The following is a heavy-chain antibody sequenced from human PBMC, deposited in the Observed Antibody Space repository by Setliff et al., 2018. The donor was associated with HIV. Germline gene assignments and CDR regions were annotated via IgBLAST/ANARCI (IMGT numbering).Heavy chain of an antibody. CDR2: ISYDGTNK. CDR3: ARDRRRYDIVTLHYTDV. V-gene: IGHV3-30*03. J-gene: IGHJ6*03. Sequence: PGGSLRLSCVANGFTFKSYGMHWVRQAPGKGLEWVAVISYDGTNKYYADSVKGRFNISRDNAKNSLYLQMNSLRAEDTAMYYCARDRRRYDIVTLHYTDVWGKGTTVTVS. CDR1: GFTFKSYG. D-gene: IGHD3-9*01.